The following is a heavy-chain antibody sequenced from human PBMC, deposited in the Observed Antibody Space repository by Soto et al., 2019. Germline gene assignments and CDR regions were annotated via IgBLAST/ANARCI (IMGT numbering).Heavy chain of an antibody. J-gene: IGHJ4*02. V-gene: IGHV1-2*02. CDR1: GYTFTGYY. D-gene: IGHD4-17*01. Sequence: ASVKVSCKASGYTFTGYYMHWVRQAPGQGLEWMGWINPNSGGTNHAQKFQGRVTMTRDTSISTAYMELSRLRSDDTAVYYCARFMTTVTSDYWGQGTLVTVSS. CDR3: ARFMTTVTSDY. CDR2: INPNSGGT.